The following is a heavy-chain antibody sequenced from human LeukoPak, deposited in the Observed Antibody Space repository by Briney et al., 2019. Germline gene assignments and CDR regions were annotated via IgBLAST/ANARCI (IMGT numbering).Heavy chain of an antibody. CDR2: IYPGDSDT. J-gene: IGHJ1*01. CDR1: GYSFTSYW. D-gene: IGHD1-26*01. CDR3: ARGQPSGSYPREYEE. V-gene: IGHV5-51*01. Sequence: GESLKISCKGSGYSFTSYWIGWVRQMPGKGLEWMGIIYPGDSDTRYSPSFQGQVTISADKSISTAYLQWSSLKASDTAMYYCARGQPSGSYPREYEEWGQGTLVTVSS.